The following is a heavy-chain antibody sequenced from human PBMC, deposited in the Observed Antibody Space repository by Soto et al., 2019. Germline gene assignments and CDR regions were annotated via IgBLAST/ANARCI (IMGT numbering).Heavy chain of an antibody. CDR2: IYHSGST. J-gene: IGHJ4*02. CDR3: ARDQGGIAVAGFDY. V-gene: IGHV4-4*02. Sequence: SETLSLTCAVSCGSISSNNWWSWVRQPPGKGLEWIGEIYHSGSTSYNPSLKSRVTISVDKSKNHFSLNLSSVTAADTAVYYCARDQGGIAVAGFDYWGQGTLVTVSS. CDR1: CGSISSNNW. D-gene: IGHD6-19*01.